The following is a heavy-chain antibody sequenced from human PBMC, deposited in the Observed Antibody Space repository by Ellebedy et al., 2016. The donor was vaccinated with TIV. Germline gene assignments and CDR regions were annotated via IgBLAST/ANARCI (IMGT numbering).Heavy chain of an antibody. J-gene: IGHJ4*02. CDR3: ARAGFGVAIMDY. CDR2: IYGTGVKT. Sequence: GGSLRLSXAASGFTFSSSWMYWVRRAPGEGLECVSVIYGTGVKTNYADSVKGRFTISRDNSKNTLYLQMSSLRAEDTAVYYCARAGFGVAIMDYWGQGTLVTVSS. V-gene: IGHV3-NL1*01. CDR1: GFTFSSSW. D-gene: IGHD3-3*01.